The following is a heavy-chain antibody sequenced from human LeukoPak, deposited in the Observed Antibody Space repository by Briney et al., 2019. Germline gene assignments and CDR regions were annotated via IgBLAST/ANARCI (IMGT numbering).Heavy chain of an antibody. CDR3: ARGIVAHAFNI. J-gene: IGHJ3*02. D-gene: IGHD1-26*01. V-gene: IGHV3-21*01. Sequence: GGSLRLSCAASGFTFSSYSMNWVRQAPGKGLEWVSSISSSSSYIYYADSVKGRFTISRDNAKNSLYLQMNSLRAEDTAVYYCARGIVAHAFNIWGQGTMVTVSS. CDR1: GFTFSSYS. CDR2: ISSSSSYI.